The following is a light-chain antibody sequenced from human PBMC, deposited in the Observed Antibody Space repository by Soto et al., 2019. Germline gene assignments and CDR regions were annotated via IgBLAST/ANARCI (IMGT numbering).Light chain of an antibody. CDR2: EVS. V-gene: IGLV2-14*01. CDR1: SSDVGGYNY. Sequence: QSVLTQPASVSGSPGQSITISCTGTSSDVGGYNYVSWYQQHPGKAPKLMIYEVSNRPSGVSNRVSGAKSGNTASLTISGLQAEDEADYYCSSYTSSSTLVFGVGTKLTVL. CDR3: SSYTSSSTLV. J-gene: IGLJ3*02.